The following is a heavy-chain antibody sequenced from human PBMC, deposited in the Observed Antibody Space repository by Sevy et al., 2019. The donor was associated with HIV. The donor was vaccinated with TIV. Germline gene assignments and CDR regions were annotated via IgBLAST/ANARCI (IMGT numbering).Heavy chain of an antibody. V-gene: IGHV3-23*01. Sequence: GGSLRLSCAASGFTFSSYAMSWVRQAPGKGLEWVSSISGPGGTSDYADSVKGRFTDSRENSKNTLYLKMNSLQGDASALYYWAKGDEPATDYGDYVPNAFDIWGQGTKVTVSS. CDR3: AKGDEPATDYGDYVPNAFDI. D-gene: IGHD4-17*01. CDR2: ISGPGGTS. CDR1: GFTFSSYA. J-gene: IGHJ3*02.